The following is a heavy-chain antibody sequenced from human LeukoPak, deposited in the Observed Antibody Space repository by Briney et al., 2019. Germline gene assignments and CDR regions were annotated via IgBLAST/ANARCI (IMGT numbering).Heavy chain of an antibody. D-gene: IGHD4-17*01. CDR3: AGTITVTTDY. CDR2: IYHGGST. CDR1: GGSFSGYY. J-gene: IGHJ4*02. V-gene: IGHV4-34*01. Sequence: SETLSLTCAVYGGSFSGYYWSWIRQPPGKGLEWIGSIYHGGSTYYNPSLKSRVTMSVDTSKNQFSLKLSPVTAADTAVYYCAGTITVTTDYWGQGTLVTVPS.